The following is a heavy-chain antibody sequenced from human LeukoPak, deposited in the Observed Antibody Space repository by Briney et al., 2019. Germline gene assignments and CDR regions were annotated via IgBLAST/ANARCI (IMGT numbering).Heavy chain of an antibody. CDR3: ARDFPDYYDSSGYYHFDY. D-gene: IGHD3-22*01. V-gene: IGHV4-59*01. Sequence: PSETLSLTCTVSGGSISSYYWSWIRQPPGKGLGWIGYIYYSGSTNYNPSLKSRVTISVDTSKNQFSLKLSSVTAADTAVYYCARDFPDYYDSSGYYHFDYWGQGTLVTVSS. CDR1: GGSISSYY. J-gene: IGHJ4*02. CDR2: IYYSGST.